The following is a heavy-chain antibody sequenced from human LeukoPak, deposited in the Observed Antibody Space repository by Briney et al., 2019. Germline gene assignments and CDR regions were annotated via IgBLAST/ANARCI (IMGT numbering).Heavy chain of an antibody. J-gene: IGHJ3*02. D-gene: IGHD3-9*01. CDR3: ARARYVNSFYAFDI. V-gene: IGHV4-34*01. CDR2: INHSGGT. CDR1: GGSFSGYY. Sequence: SETLSLTCAVYGGSFSGYYWSWIRQPPGKGLEWIGEINHSGGTNYNPSLKSRVTIFGDTSKNQFFLKLSSVTAADTAVYYCARARYVNSFYAFDIWGQGTLVTVSS.